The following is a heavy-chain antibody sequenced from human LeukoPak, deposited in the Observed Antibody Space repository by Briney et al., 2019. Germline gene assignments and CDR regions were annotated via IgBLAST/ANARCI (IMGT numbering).Heavy chain of an antibody. J-gene: IGHJ3*02. D-gene: IGHD2-2*01. CDR3: ARGYCSSTSCYYGAFDI. Sequence: ASVKVSCKASGYTFTSYGISWVRQAPGQGLEWMGWISAYNGNTNYARKLQGRVTMTTDTSTSTAYMELRSLRSDDTAVYYCARGYCSSTSCYYGAFDIWGQGTMVTVSS. V-gene: IGHV1-18*01. CDR2: ISAYNGNT. CDR1: GYTFTSYG.